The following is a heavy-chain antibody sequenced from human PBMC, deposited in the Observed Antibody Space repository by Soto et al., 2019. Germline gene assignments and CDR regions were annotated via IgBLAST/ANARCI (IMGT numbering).Heavy chain of an antibody. CDR1: GFTFSSYG. V-gene: IGHV3-33*01. Sequence: QVQLVESGGGVVQPGRSLRLSCAASGFTFSSYGMHWVRQAPGKGLEWVAVIWYDGSNKYYADSVKGRFTISRDNSKNXLXLXXNSLRAEDTAVYYCARGRPFYDILTGYYRPYGMDVWGQGTTVTVSS. CDR2: IWYDGSNK. CDR3: ARGRPFYDILTGYYRPYGMDV. J-gene: IGHJ6*02. D-gene: IGHD3-9*01.